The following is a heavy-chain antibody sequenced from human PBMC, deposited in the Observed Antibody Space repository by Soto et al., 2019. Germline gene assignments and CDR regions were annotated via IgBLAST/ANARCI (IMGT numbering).Heavy chain of an antibody. CDR1: GGTFSSYT. J-gene: IGHJ4*02. CDR2: IIPILGIA. CDR3: ARDGHPRVATIGSY. V-gene: IGHV1-69*08. D-gene: IGHD5-12*01. Sequence: QVQLVQSGAEVKQPGSSVKVSCKASGGTFSSYTISWVRQAPGQGLEWMGRIIPILGIANYAQKFQGRVTITADKSTSTAYMELSSLRSEDTAVYYCARDGHPRVATIGSYWGQGTLVTVSS.